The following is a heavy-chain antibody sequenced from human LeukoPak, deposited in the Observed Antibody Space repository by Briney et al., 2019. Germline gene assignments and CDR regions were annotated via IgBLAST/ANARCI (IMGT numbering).Heavy chain of an antibody. CDR1: GFTVSSNF. D-gene: IGHD6-19*01. CDR2: ISWNSGSI. CDR3: AKANRRHYTSGPNPDSLH. J-gene: IGHJ4*02. Sequence: GGSLRLSCAASGFTVSSNFMSWVRQAPGKGLEWVSGISWNSGSIDYADSVKGRFTISRDNAKNSLYLQMNSLRVEDTAFYYCAKANRRHYTSGPNPDSLHWGQGALVTVSS. V-gene: IGHV3-9*01.